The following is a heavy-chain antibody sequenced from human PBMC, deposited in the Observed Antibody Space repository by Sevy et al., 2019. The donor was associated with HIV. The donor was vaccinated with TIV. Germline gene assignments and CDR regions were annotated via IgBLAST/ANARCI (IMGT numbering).Heavy chain of an antibody. CDR3: AHSLYGDYIGGYFDY. Sequence: SGPTLVKPTQTLTLTCTFSGFSLSTSGVGVGWIRQPPGKALEWLKLIYGDDNKRDSPSLRGRFTITKDTSKNQVVLTMTNMDPVDTATYYCAHSLYGDYIGGYFDYWGQGTLVTVSS. CDR2: IYGDDNK. J-gene: IGHJ4*02. V-gene: IGHV2-5*02. CDR1: GFSLSTSGVG. D-gene: IGHD4-17*01.